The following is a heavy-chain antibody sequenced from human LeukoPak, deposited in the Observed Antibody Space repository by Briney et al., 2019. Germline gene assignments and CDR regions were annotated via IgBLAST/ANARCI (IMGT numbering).Heavy chain of an antibody. CDR1: GYSISSGYY. D-gene: IGHD6-13*01. J-gene: IGHJ3*02. Sequence: TSETLSLTWTVSGYSISSGYYWGWIRQPPGKGLEWIGSIYHSGSTYYNPSLKSRVTISVDTSKNQFSLKLSSVTAADTAVYYCASTLSIAAAGTIAFDIWGQGTMAPVSS. CDR3: ASTLSIAAAGTIAFDI. V-gene: IGHV4-38-2*02. CDR2: IYHSGST.